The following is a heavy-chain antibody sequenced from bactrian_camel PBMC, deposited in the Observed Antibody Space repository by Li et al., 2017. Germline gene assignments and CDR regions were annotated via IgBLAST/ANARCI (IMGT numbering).Heavy chain of an antibody. CDR1: GYTLPMN. CDR3: AADQLYGTCRDVLEFPA. Sequence: QVQLVESGGGLVQAGGSLRLSCVASGYTLPMNMAWFRRLPGQEREGVAAIAGDGRTNYADSVKGRVIITRDKAKDLVYLQMNGLQPEDTGVYYCAADQLYGTCRDVLEFPARGQGTQVTVS. CDR2: IAGDGRT. V-gene: IGHV3S53*01. J-gene: IGHJ4*01. D-gene: IGHD6*01.